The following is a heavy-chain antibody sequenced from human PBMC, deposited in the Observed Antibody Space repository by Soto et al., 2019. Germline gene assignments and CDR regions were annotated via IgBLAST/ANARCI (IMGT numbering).Heavy chain of an antibody. Sequence: EASVKVSCKASGGTFRSYTISWVRQAPGQGLEWMGRIIPILGIANYAQKFQGRVTITADKSTSTAYMELSSLRSEDTAVYYCARGSGYYDSSGYWGQGTLVTVSS. CDR2: IIPILGIA. CDR3: ARGSGYYDSSGY. J-gene: IGHJ4*02. CDR1: GGTFRSYT. V-gene: IGHV1-69*02. D-gene: IGHD3-22*01.